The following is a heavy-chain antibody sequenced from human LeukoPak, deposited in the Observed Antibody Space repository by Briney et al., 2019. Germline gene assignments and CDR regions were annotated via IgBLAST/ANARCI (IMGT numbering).Heavy chain of an antibody. D-gene: IGHD2-15*01. CDR1: GGTFSSYA. V-gene: IGHV1-18*01. Sequence: ATVKVSCKASGGTFSSYAISWVRQAPGQGLEWMGWISAYNGNTNYAQKLQGRVTMTTDTSTSTAYMELRSLRSDDTAVYYCARRGITPSGWFDPWGQGTLVTVSS. J-gene: IGHJ5*02. CDR2: ISAYNGNT. CDR3: ARRGITPSGWFDP.